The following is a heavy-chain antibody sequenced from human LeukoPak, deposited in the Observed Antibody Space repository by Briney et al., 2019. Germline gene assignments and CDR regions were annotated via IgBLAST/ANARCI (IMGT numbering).Heavy chain of an antibody. CDR1: GGSISSSSYY. V-gene: IGHV4-39*07. Sequence: SETLSLTCTVSGGSISSSSYYWGWIRQPPGKGLEWIGSIYYSGSTYYNPSLKSRVTISVDTSKNQFSLKLSSVAAADTAVYYCARDYAFDIWGQGTMVTVSS. CDR3: ARDYAFDI. CDR2: IYYSGST. J-gene: IGHJ3*02.